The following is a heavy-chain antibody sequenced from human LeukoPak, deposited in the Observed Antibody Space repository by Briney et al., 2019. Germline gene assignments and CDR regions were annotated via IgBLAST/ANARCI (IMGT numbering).Heavy chain of an antibody. CDR2: ISGSGGST. V-gene: IGHV3-23*01. Sequence: GGSLRLSCAASGFTFSSYAMSWVRQAPGKGLEWVSAISGSGGSTYYADSVKGRFTISRDNSKNTLYLQMNTLRAQDTAVYYCAEIPTVTTYFDYWGQGTLVTVSS. J-gene: IGHJ4*02. CDR3: AEIPTVTTYFDY. CDR1: GFTFSSYA. D-gene: IGHD4-17*01.